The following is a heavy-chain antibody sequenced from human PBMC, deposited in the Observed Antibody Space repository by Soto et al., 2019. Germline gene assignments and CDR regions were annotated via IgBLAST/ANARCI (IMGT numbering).Heavy chain of an antibody. CDR1: GYKFSSYA. J-gene: IGHJ5*02. V-gene: IGHV1-18*01. CDR2: ITPNSGYT. D-gene: IGHD3-9*01. Sequence: QLQLMQSGGEARNPGASVKVSCEASGYKFSSYAISWLRQATGQGLEWMGLITPNSGYTNYAQKFQGRLILTTDIPSSTSYMELTSLTYDDTAMYYCATSYDTGFDPWGQGTLVSVS. CDR3: ATSYDTGFDP.